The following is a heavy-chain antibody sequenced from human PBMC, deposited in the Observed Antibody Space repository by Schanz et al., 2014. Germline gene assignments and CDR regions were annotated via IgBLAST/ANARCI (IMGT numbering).Heavy chain of an antibody. Sequence: QVQLQESGPGLVKPSETLSLTCTVSGGSISSFYWSWIRQPPGKGLEWIASIYYIGSTNYNPSPKSRVTIPAQTAKNPFSLKMWYVTAADTAVYYCARTFYFATGTYHTPNYYYGLDVWGPGTTVTVSS. V-gene: IGHV4-59*01. CDR2: IYYIGST. J-gene: IGHJ6*02. CDR3: ARTFYFATGTYHTPNYYYGLDV. CDR1: GGSISSFY. D-gene: IGHD3-10*01.